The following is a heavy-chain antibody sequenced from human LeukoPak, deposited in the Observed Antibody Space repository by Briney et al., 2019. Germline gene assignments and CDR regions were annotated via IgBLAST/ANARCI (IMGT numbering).Heavy chain of an antibody. CDR1: GYSISSGYY. CDR2: IYHSGST. D-gene: IGHD1-20*01. Sequence: PSETLSLTCTVSGYSISSGYYWGWIRQPPGKGLEWIGGIYHSGSTYYNPSLKSRVTISVDTSKNQFSLKLSSVTAADTAVYYCAGSNWLDAFDIWGQGTMVTVSS. CDR3: AGSNWLDAFDI. J-gene: IGHJ3*02. V-gene: IGHV4-38-2*02.